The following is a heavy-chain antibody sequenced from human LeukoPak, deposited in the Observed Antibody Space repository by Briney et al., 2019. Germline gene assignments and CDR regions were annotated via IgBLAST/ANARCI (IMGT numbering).Heavy chain of an antibody. CDR2: IYYSGGT. J-gene: IGHJ4*02. CDR3: ASLDYYDSSGRFDY. V-gene: IGHV4-59*08. CDR1: GGSISSYY. Sequence: SETLPLTCTVSGGSISSYYWSWIRQPPGKGLEWIGYIYYSGGTNYNPSLKSRVTISVDTSKNQFSLKLSSVTAADTAVYYCASLDYYDSSGRFDYWGQGTLVTVSS. D-gene: IGHD3-22*01.